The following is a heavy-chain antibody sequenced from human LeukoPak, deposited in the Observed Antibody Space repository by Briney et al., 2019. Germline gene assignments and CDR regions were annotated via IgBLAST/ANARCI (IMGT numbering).Heavy chain of an antibody. J-gene: IGHJ4*02. CDR2: VYYSGST. D-gene: IGHD5-24*01. CDR1: GGSISSSSYN. Sequence: SETLSLTCTVSGGSISSSSYNWGWIRQPPGKGLEWIGSVYYSGSTYYNPSLKSRVTISVDTSKNQFSLKLSSVTAADTAVYYCARNRDGYNYGYWGQGTLVTVSS. V-gene: IGHV4-39*01. CDR3: ARNRDGYNYGY.